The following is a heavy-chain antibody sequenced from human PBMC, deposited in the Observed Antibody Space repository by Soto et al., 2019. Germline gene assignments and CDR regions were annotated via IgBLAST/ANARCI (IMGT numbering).Heavy chain of an antibody. Sequence: GGSLRLSCVVSGFTFNNYGINWVRQAPGKGLEWVSTVSKSDYTYYSDSVKGRFTISRDNAKNTVSLQMNTLRAEDTAVYYCAREDSIIIPAVSDFWGQGTLVTVSS. J-gene: IGHJ4*02. D-gene: IGHD2-2*01. CDR3: AREDSIIIPAVSDF. CDR2: VSKSDYT. CDR1: GFTFNNYG. V-gene: IGHV3-21*04.